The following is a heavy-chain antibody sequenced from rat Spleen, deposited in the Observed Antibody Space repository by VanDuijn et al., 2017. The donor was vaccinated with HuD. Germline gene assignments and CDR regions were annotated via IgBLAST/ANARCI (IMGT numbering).Heavy chain of an antibody. Sequence: EVQLVASGGGLVQPGRSLKLSCVASGFTFNNHWMSWIRQAPGKGLEWVASITNTGGDIYYSDSVKGRFTISRDNAQNTLYLQMNSLRSEDTATYYWANNWELYYWGQGVMVTVSS. J-gene: IGHJ2*01. D-gene: IGHD5-1*01. V-gene: IGHV5-31*01. CDR3: ANNWELYY. CDR1: GFTFNNHW. CDR2: ITNTGGDI.